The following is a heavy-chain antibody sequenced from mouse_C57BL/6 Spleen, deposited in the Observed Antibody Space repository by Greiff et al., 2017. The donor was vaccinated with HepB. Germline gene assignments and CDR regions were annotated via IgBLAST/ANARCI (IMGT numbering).Heavy chain of an antibody. D-gene: IGHD1-1*01. V-gene: IGHV1-54*01. CDR3: ARSNNYGSSYPY. CDR2: INPGSGGT. Sequence: QVHVKQSGAELVRPGTSVKVSCKASGYAFTNYLIEWVKQRPGQGLEWIGVINPGSGGTNYNEKFKGKATLTADKSSSTAYMQLSSLTSEDSAVYFCARSNNYGSSYPYWGQGTLVTVSA. J-gene: IGHJ3*01. CDR1: GYAFTNYL.